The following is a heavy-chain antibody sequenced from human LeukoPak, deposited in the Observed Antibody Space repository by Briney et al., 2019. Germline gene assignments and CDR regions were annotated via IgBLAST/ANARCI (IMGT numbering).Heavy chain of an antibody. Sequence: GGFLRLSCADSGFTFSGSALHWVRQASGKGLEWVGRIRSTANGYATAYAASVKGRFTISRDDSKNTAYLQMDSLKTEDTAVYYCTGNYYGSGSYADFDYWGQGTLVTVSS. V-gene: IGHV3-73*01. D-gene: IGHD3-10*01. CDR1: GFTFSGSA. J-gene: IGHJ4*02. CDR3: TGNYYGSGSYADFDY. CDR2: IRSTANGYAT.